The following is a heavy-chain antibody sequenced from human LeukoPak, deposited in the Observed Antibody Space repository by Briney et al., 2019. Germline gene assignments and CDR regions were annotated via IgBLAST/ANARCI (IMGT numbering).Heavy chain of an antibody. CDR3: AKDGSSGWDFDY. V-gene: IGHV3-74*01. CDR1: GFSFSGHW. D-gene: IGHD6-19*01. CDR2: ISPTGSTT. J-gene: IGHJ4*02. Sequence: GGSLRLSCTASGFSFSGHWMHWARQLPGKGLVWASRISPTGSTTSYADSVKGRFTVSRDNAKHTLYLQVNNLRAEDTAVYYCAKDGSSGWDFDYWGQGTLVTVSS.